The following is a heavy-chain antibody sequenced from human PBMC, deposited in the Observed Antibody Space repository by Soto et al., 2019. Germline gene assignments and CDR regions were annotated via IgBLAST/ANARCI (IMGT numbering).Heavy chain of an antibody. J-gene: IGHJ4*02. Sequence: GGSLRLSCAASGFTFSSYWMSWVRQAPGKGLEWVANIKQDGSEKSYVDSVKGRFTISRDNAKNSLYLQMNSLRAEDTAVYYCARIELRLLEWLLQEFGYWGQGTLVTVSS. D-gene: IGHD3-3*01. CDR1: GFTFSSYW. V-gene: IGHV3-7*01. CDR2: IKQDGSEK. CDR3: ARIELRLLEWLLQEFGY.